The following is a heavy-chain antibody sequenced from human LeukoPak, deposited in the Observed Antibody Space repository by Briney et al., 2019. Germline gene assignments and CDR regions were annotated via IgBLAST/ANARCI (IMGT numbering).Heavy chain of an antibody. Sequence: ASVKVSCKASGYTFTCYYMHWVRQAPGQGLEWMGWINPNSGGTNYAQKFQGRVTMTRDTSISTAYMELSRLRSDGTAVYYCASRSSWYYYYMDVWGKGTTVTVSS. J-gene: IGHJ6*03. D-gene: IGHD6-13*01. V-gene: IGHV1-2*02. CDR1: GYTFTCYY. CDR3: ASRSSWYYYYMDV. CDR2: INPNSGGT.